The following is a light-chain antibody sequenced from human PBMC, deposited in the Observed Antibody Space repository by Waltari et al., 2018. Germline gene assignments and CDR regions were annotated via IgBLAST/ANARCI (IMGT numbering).Light chain of an antibody. J-gene: IGKJ2*02. Sequence: DIQMTQSPSAMSASVGGRVTITCRASQGSRHYLAWFQLKPEKVTKRLIYARSSLQSGVPSRFSGNGSGTEFTLTISVLQPEDFATYYCLQIDSYPCNFCQGTELEFK. CDR1: QGSRHY. V-gene: IGKV1-17*03. CDR3: LQIDSYPCN. CDR2: ARS.